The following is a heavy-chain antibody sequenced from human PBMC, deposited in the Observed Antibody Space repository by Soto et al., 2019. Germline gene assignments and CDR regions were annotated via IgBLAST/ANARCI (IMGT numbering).Heavy chain of an antibody. V-gene: IGHV1-8*01. J-gene: IGHJ6*02. CDR2: MNPNSGNT. CDR3: ATVAAEWSQDFGLFCSYGMDV. Sequence: QVQLVQSGAEVKKPGASVKVSCKASGYTFTSYDINWVRQATGQGLEWMGWMNPNSGNTGYAQKFQGRGTMNRNTSIRTAYMDLSGHRLEDTAVYYCATVAAEWSQDFGLFCSYGMDVWGQGTAATVSS. CDR1: GYTFTSYD. D-gene: IGHD3-10*01.